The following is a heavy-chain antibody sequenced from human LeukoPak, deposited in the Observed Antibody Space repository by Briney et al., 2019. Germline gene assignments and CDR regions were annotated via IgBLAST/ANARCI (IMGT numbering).Heavy chain of an antibody. V-gene: IGHV4-59*12. CDR3: ARENYGSGSYHYYYGMDV. J-gene: IGHJ6*02. D-gene: IGHD3-10*01. CDR2: IYYSGST. Sequence: SETLSLTCTVSGGSISSYYWSWIRQSPGKGLEWIGYIYYSGSTNYNPSLKSRVTISVDTSRNQFSLKLSSVTAADTAVYYCARENYGSGSYHYYYGMDVWGQGTTVTVSS. CDR1: GGSISSYY.